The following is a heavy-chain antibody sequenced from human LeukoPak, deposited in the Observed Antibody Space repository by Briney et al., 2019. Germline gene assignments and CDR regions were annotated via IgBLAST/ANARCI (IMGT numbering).Heavy chain of an antibody. J-gene: IGHJ4*02. Sequence: ASVKVSCKASGFTFSNYYLHWVRQAPGQGLEWMGIINPSGGSTSYAQKFQGRVTMTRDTSTSTVYMELSSLRSEDTAVYYCARGVYYYDSSSPPGDEWQKYYFDYWGQGTLVTVSS. CDR2: INPSGGST. CDR1: GFTFSNYY. D-gene: IGHD3-22*01. CDR3: ARGVYYYDSSSPPGDEWQKYYFDY. V-gene: IGHV1-46*01.